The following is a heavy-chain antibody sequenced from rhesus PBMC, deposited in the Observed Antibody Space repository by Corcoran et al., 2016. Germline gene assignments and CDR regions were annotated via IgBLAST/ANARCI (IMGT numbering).Heavy chain of an antibody. CDR3: ARDVAAAGTGSPY. J-gene: IGHJ4*01. CDR2: IYGSGSST. Sequence: QLQLQESGPGLVKPSETLSVTCAVSGGSISSSYWSWIRQAPGKGLEWIGYIYGSGSSTNYNPSLKMRVTLSVDTSKNQLSLKLSSVTTADTAVYYCARDVAAAGTGSPYWGQGVLVTVSS. V-gene: IGHV4-169*02. D-gene: IGHD6-25*01. CDR1: GGSISSSY.